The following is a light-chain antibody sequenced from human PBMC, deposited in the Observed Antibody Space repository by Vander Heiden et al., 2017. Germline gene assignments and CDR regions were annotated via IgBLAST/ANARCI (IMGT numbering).Light chain of an antibody. V-gene: IGKV3-15*01. CDR3: QQYNNGPPLT. J-gene: IGKJ4*01. CDR2: GAS. CDR1: QSVSSN. Sequence: ELVMTQSPATLSVSPGERASLSCGASQSVSSNLAWYQQKPGQAPRLLIYGASTRATGIPARFSGRASGTEFTLTISSLQSEDFAVYYCQQYNNGPPLTFGGGTKVEIK.